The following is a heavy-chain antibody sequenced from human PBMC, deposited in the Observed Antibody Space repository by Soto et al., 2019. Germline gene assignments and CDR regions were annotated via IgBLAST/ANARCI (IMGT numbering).Heavy chain of an antibody. V-gene: IGHV3-21*01. Sequence: PGGSLRLSCSASGVTFSSYSMNWVRQAPGKGLEWVSSISSSSSYIYYADSVKGRFTISRDNAKNSLYLQMNSLRAEDTAVYYCARKGEMAYNYYFDYWGQGTLVTVSS. CDR1: GVTFSSYS. CDR2: ISSSSSYI. CDR3: ARKGEMAYNYYFDY. D-gene: IGHD1-1*01. J-gene: IGHJ4*02.